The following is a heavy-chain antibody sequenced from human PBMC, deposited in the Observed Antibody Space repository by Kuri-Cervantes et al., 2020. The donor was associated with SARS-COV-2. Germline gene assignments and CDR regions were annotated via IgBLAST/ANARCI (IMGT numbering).Heavy chain of an antibody. CDR2: ISWNSGSI. CDR3: AKDAIAVASYFDY. V-gene: IGHV3-9*03. J-gene: IGHJ4*02. D-gene: IGHD6-19*01. CDR1: GFTFDDYA. Sequence: GGSLSLSCAASGFTFDDYAMHWVRQAPGKGLEWVSGISWNSGSIGYADSVKGRFTISRDNAKNSLYLQMNSLRAEDMALYYCAKDAIAVASYFDYWGQGTLVTVSS.